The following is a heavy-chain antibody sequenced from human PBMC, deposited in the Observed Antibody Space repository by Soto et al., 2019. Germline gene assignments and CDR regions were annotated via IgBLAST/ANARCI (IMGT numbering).Heavy chain of an antibody. J-gene: IGHJ4*02. CDR2: ISADNGNT. D-gene: IGHD3-16*01. CDR1: GYTFNSYG. V-gene: IGHV1-18*01. CDR3: ARGGGLGKLAMGFDY. Sequence: QVQLVQSGAEVKKPGASVKVSCKASGYTFNSYGITWVRQAPGQGLEWMGCISADNGNTNYAQNLQGRVTMTTDTSTSTAYRGLRSLRSDDTAVYYCARGGGLGKLAMGFDYWGQGTLVTVSS.